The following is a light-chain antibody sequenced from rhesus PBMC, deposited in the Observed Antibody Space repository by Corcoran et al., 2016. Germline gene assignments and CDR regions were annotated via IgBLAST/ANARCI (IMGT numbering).Light chain of an antibody. CDR2: AAS. CDR1: QDISSY. J-gene: IGKJ1*01. Sequence: DIQMTQSPSSLSTSVGDRDTIICRASQDISSYLNWYQQKLGKAPKRLFFAASSLESGVPSRLSGSGSGTDFTLTIISLQPEDFATYYCQQYNSTPPTFCQGTKVEI. V-gene: IGKV1-43*02. CDR3: QQYNSTPPT.